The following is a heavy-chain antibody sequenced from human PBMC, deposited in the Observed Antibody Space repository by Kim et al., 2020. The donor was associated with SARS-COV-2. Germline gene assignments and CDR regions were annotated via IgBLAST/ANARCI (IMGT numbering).Heavy chain of an antibody. Sequence: SETLSLTCTVSGGSIGNYYWSWIRQPAGKGLEWIGRIFKTGSTNYNPSVKSRVTLSLDTSRNQVSLRLLSVTAADTAVYYCARDHKLNSVDDAFDVWGQGTLVTVSS. V-gene: IGHV4-4*07. D-gene: IGHD2-15*01. CDR1: GGSIGNYY. CDR2: IFKTGST. CDR3: ARDHKLNSVDDAFDV. J-gene: IGHJ3*01.